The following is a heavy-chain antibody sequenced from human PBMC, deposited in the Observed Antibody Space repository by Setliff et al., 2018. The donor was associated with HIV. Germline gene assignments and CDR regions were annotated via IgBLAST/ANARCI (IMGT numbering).Heavy chain of an antibody. Sequence: SETLSLTCTVSGGSISSHYWSWIRQPPGKGLEWLGYVSYMGSTTYNPSLKSRVTISVDTSKNQFSLKLNSVTATDTAVYYCAIRGSSGWYVGGYFDYWGQGTLVTVSS. CDR1: GGSISSHY. CDR3: AIRGSSGWYVGGYFDY. J-gene: IGHJ4*02. V-gene: IGHV4-59*11. CDR2: VSYMGST. D-gene: IGHD6-19*01.